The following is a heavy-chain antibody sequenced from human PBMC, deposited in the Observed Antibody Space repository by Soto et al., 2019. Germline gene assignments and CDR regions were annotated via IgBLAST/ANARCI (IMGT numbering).Heavy chain of an antibody. Sequence: SQTLSLTCAISGDSVSSNSAAWNWIRQSPSRGLEWLGRTYYRSKWYNHYAVSVKSRITVNPDTSKNQFSLQLNSVTPEDTAVYYCAKVDQYVSGSLGIFDPWGEGTLVTVSS. J-gene: IGHJ5*02. V-gene: IGHV6-1*01. CDR2: TYYRSKWYN. CDR1: GDSVSSNSAA. D-gene: IGHD3-10*01. CDR3: AKVDQYVSGSLGIFDP.